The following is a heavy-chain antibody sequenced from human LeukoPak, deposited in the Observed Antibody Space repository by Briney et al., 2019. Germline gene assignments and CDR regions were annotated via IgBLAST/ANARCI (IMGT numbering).Heavy chain of an antibody. J-gene: IGHJ6*02. V-gene: IGHV4-59*01. CDR3: ARRTRSYQYAMDV. CDR2: IYYSGST. Sequence: PSETLSLTCTVSGGSISSYYWSWIRQPPGKGLEWIGYIYYSGSTNYNPSLKSRVTISVDTSKNQFSLKLSSVTAADTAVYYCARRTRSYQYAMDVWGQGTTVTVSS. CDR1: GGSISSYY.